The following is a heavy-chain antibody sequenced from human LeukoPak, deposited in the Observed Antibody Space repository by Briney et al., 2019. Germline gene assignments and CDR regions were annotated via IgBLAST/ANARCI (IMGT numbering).Heavy chain of an antibody. CDR1: GFAISTYT. V-gene: IGHV3-30-3*01. CDR3: AIQKEPFTAFDY. CDR2: ISYDGNTK. Sequence: GGSLRLSCVVSGFAISTYTIDWARQAPGKGLEWVAVISYDGNTKYYADSVKGRFTISRDNSKNTLYLQMNSLRAEDTAVYYCAIQKEPFTAFDYWGQGTLVTVSS. J-gene: IGHJ4*02. D-gene: IGHD1-1*01.